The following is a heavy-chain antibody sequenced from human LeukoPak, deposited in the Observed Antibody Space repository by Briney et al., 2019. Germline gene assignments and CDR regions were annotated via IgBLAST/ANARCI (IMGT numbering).Heavy chain of an antibody. J-gene: IGHJ6*02. V-gene: IGHV3-30*18. D-gene: IGHD3-10*01. Sequence: GGSLRLSCAASGFTFSSYGIHWVRQAPGKGLEWLALISFDGSNKSYADSVKGRLNISRDNFKNTLYLQMNSLRAEDTAVYYCAKVPRCGSGRAYYYGMDVWGQGTTVTVSS. CDR1: GFTFSSYG. CDR2: ISFDGSNK. CDR3: AKVPRCGSGRAYYYGMDV.